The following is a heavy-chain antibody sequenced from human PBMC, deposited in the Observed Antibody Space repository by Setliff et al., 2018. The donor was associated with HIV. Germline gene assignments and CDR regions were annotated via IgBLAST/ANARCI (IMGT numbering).Heavy chain of an antibody. V-gene: IGHV5-51*01. D-gene: IGHD3-16*01. CDR2: IYPGDSET. Sequence: GESLKISCKGVGYRFTSHWIAWVRQMPGKGLEWMGNIYPGDSETRYSPSFHDQVTFSADTTVDTAYLQWNTLKSSDTAMYYCAREIRTIEGGALDIWGQGTSVTVSS. CDR3: AREIRTIEGGALDI. CDR1: GYRFTSHW. J-gene: IGHJ3*02.